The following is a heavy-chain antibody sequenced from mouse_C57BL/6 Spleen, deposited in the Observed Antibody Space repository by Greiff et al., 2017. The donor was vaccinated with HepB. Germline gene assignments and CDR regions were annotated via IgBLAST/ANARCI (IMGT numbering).Heavy chain of an antibody. Sequence: EVKLLESGGGLVQPGGSLSLSCAASGFTFTDYYMSWVRQPPGQALEWLGFIRHKANGYTTEYSASVKGLFTIARDNSQSILYLQMNALRAEDSATYYCSRYYYDGACFAYWGQGTRFTVSA. D-gene: IGHD1-1*01. V-gene: IGHV7-3*01. J-gene: IGHJ3*01. CDR3: SRYYYDGACFAY. CDR2: IRHKANGYTT. CDR1: GFTFTDYY.